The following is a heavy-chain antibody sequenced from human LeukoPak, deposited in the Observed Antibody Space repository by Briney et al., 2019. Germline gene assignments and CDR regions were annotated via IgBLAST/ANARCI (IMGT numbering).Heavy chain of an antibody. V-gene: IGHV3-66*01. CDR3: ARNRVAVAGTSTDYYGMDV. D-gene: IGHD6-19*01. CDR2: IYSGGST. J-gene: IGHJ6*02. CDR1: GGSFSGYY. Sequence: ETLSLTCAVYGGSFSGYYWSWIRQPPGKGLEWVSVIYSGGSTYYADSVKGRFTISRDNSKNTLYLQMNSLRAEDTAVYYCARNRVAVAGTSTDYYGMDVWGQGTTVTVSS.